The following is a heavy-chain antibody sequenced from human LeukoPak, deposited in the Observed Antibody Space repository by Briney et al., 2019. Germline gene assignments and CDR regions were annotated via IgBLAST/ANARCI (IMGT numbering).Heavy chain of an antibody. CDR3: ARASPDIRSGWSLRYFDL. V-gene: IGHV4-61*02. D-gene: IGHD6-19*01. J-gene: IGHJ2*01. CDR1: GGSISSSSYY. CDR2: IYTSGST. Sequence: SETLSLTCTVSGGSISSSSYYWGWIRQPAGKGLEWIGRIYTSGSTNYNPSLKSRVTMSVDTSKNQFSLKLSSVTAADTAVYYCARASPDIRSGWSLRYFDLWGRGTLVTVSS.